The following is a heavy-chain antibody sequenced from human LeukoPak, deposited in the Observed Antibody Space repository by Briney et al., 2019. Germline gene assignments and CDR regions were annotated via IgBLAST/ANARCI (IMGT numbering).Heavy chain of an antibody. D-gene: IGHD5-18*01. CDR1: GYTFTSYD. Sequence: ASVKVSCKASGYTFTSYDINWVRQATGQGLEWMGWMNPNSGNTGYAQKFQGRVTMTRNTSISTAYMGLSSLRSEDTAVYYCARGPETKWIQLWYPFDYWGQGTLVTVSS. CDR2: MNPNSGNT. CDR3: ARGPETKWIQLWYPFDY. V-gene: IGHV1-8*01. J-gene: IGHJ4*02.